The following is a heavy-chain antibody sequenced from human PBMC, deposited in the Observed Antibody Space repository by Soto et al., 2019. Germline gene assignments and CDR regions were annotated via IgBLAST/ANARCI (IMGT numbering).Heavy chain of an antibody. CDR3: ARQEATVTLAW. CDR1: GYTVTDYW. D-gene: IGHD4-17*01. CDR2: IYPGDSDT. V-gene: IGHV5-51*01. J-gene: IGHJ4*02. Sequence: PGESLKISCRGSGYTVTDYWIGWVRQLPGKGLEWMGIIYPGDSDTRYSPSFQGQVTISADKSISTAYLQWSSLKASDTAMYYCARQEATVTLAWWGQGTLVTVSS.